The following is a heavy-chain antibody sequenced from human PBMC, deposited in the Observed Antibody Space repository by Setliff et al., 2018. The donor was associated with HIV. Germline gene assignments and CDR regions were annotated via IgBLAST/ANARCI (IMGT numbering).Heavy chain of an antibody. CDR2: IYYSGRT. D-gene: IGHD6-19*01. CDR1: GGSISSSSYY. Sequence: PSETLSLTCTVSGGSISSSSYYWGWIRQPPGKGLEWIGSIYYSGRTYYNPSLKSRVTTSVEKSKNQFSLKLSSVTAADTAVYYCATMGRRGWFIDYWGRGTLVTVSS. J-gene: IGHJ4*02. CDR3: ATMGRRGWFIDY. V-gene: IGHV4-39*01.